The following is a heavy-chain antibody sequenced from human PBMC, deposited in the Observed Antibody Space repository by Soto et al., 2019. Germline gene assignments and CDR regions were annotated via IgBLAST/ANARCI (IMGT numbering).Heavy chain of an antibody. Sequence: SLTFAVYGGSFSGYHWSWIRQPPGKGLEWIGEINHSGSTNYNPSLKSRVTISVDTSKNQFSLKLSSVTAADTAVYYCARGSGRSTGWGTDSFYGYNVCG. CDR2: INHSGST. D-gene: IGHD6-19*01. CDR1: GGSFSGYH. CDR3: ARGSGRSTGWGTDSFYGYNV. J-gene: IGHJ3*01. V-gene: IGHV4-34*01.